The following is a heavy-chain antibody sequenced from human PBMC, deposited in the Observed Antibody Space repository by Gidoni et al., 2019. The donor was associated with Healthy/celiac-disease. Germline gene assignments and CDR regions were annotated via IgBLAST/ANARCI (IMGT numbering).Heavy chain of an antibody. Sequence: QLQLQESGPGLVKPSETLSLTCTVSGGSISSSSSFWGWIRQPPGKGLEWIGRLYYSGSTYYNPSLKSRGTISVDTSKNQFSLKLSSVTAADTAVYYCARGTYYYDSSGYTGLFDYWGQGTLVTVSS. CDR3: ARGTYYYDSSGYTGLFDY. J-gene: IGHJ4*02. CDR2: LYYSGST. D-gene: IGHD3-22*01. V-gene: IGHV4-39*01. CDR1: GGSISSSSSF.